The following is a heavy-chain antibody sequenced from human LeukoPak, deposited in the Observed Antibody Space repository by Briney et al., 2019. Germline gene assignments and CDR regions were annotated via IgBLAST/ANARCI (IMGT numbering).Heavy chain of an antibody. V-gene: IGHV4-39*01. CDR1: GGSISSSSYY. Sequence: SETLSLTCTVSGGSISSSSYYWGWIRQPPGKGLEWIGSIYYSGSTYYNPSLKGRVSISVDTPKNQFSLKLSSVTAADTAVYYCARRLDPWGQGTLVTVSS. CDR2: IYYSGST. CDR3: ARRLDP. J-gene: IGHJ5*02.